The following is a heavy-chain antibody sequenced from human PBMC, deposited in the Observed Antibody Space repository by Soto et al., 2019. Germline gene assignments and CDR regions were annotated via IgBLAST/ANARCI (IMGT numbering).Heavy chain of an antibody. J-gene: IGHJ4*02. Sequence: SETLSLTCTVSGGSISSGGYYWSWIRQHPGKGLEWIGYIYYSGSTYYNPSLKSRVTISVDTSKNQFSLKLSSVTAAGTAVYYCARDPGGYYYDSSGYSPRFDYWGQGTLVTVSS. V-gene: IGHV4-31*03. CDR2: IYYSGST. D-gene: IGHD3-22*01. CDR3: ARDPGGYYYDSSGYSPRFDY. CDR1: GGSISSGGYY.